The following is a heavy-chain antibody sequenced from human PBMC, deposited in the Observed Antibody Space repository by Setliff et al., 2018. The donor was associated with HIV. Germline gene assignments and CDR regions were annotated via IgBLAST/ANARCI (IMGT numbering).Heavy chain of an antibody. J-gene: IGHJ4*02. D-gene: IGHD3-22*01. V-gene: IGHV1-69*10. CDR1: GFTFNHYA. CDR2: TIPMSDIP. CDR3: VRVGPWYYGRSGYLASWDY. Sequence: GASVKVSCKASGFTFNHYALSWVRQAPGQRPEWTGGTIPMSDIPNYAQNFQGRVTITADHSTTTTYMELSSLSSEDTAVYYCVRVGPWYYGRSGYLASWDYWGQGTQVTVSS.